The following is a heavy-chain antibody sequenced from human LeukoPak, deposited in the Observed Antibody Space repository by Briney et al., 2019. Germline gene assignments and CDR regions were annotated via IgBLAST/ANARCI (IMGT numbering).Heavy chain of an antibody. CDR3: ATGPTSRGYSGYDDGWFDP. CDR2: FDPEDGET. Sequence: GASVKVSCKVSGYTLTELSMHWVRQAPGKGLEWMGGFDPEDGETIYAQKFQGRVTMTEDTSTDTAYMELSSLRSEDTAVYYCATGPTSRGYSGYDDGWFDPWGQGTLVTVSS. V-gene: IGHV1-24*01. D-gene: IGHD5-12*01. CDR1: GYTLTELS. J-gene: IGHJ5*02.